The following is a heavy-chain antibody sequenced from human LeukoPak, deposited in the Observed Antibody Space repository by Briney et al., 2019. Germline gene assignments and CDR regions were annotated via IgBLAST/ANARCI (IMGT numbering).Heavy chain of an antibody. Sequence: SVKVSCKASGGTFSSYAISWVRQAPGQGLEWMGRIIPILGIANYAQKFQGRVTITADKSTSTAYMELSSLRSEDTAVYYCARGIGYCSSTSCHDYWGQGTLVTVSP. CDR3: ARGIGYCSSTSCHDY. CDR2: IIPILGIA. J-gene: IGHJ4*02. V-gene: IGHV1-69*04. D-gene: IGHD2-2*01. CDR1: GGTFSSYA.